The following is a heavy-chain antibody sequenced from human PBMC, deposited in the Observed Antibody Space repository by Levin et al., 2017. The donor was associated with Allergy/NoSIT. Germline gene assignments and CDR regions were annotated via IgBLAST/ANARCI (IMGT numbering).Heavy chain of an antibody. CDR2: INPNSGGT. V-gene: IGHV1-2*02. CDR3: ARDGDYYYDSSGLLYYYYYGMDV. CDR1: GYTFTGYY. J-gene: IGHJ6*02. D-gene: IGHD3-22*01. Sequence: ASVKVSCKASGYTFTGYYMHWVRQAPGQGLEWMGWINPNSGGTNYAQKFQGRVTMTRDTSISTAYMELSRLRSDDTAVYYCARDGDYYYDSSGLLYYYYYGMDVWGQGTTVTVSS.